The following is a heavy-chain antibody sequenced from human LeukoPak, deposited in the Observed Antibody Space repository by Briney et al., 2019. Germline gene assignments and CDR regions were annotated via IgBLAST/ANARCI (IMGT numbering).Heavy chain of an antibody. CDR3: ARAYNWNSPFDY. CDR1: GYTFTGYY. V-gene: IGHV1-2*02. D-gene: IGHD1-7*01. CDR2: INPNSGGT. Sequence: ASVKVSCKASGYTFTGYYMHWLRQAPGQGLEWMGWINPNSGGTNYAQKFQGRVTMTRDTSITTAYMELSRLRSDDTAVYYCARAYNWNSPFDYWGQGTLVTVSS. J-gene: IGHJ4*02.